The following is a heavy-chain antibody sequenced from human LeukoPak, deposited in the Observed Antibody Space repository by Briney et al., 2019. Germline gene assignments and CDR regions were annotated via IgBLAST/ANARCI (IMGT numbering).Heavy chain of an antibody. V-gene: IGHV3-23*01. D-gene: IGHD3-22*01. Sequence: GGSLRLSCATSGFTFSDYAMSWVRQTPGKGLEWGSSMSGGGSTYYGDSGKGRSTITRDKSKSTMYLQMKSLSAEDTAVYYCAKGTYYDSSGYRYYFYYMDVWGKGTTVTVSS. CDR1: GFTFSDYA. CDR2: MSGGGST. CDR3: AKGTYYDSSGYRYYFYYMDV. J-gene: IGHJ6*03.